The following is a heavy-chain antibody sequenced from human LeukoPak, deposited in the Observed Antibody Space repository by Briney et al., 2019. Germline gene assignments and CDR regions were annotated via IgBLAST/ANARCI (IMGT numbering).Heavy chain of an antibody. CDR1: GFTFSSYS. Sequence: PGGSLRLSCAASGFTFSSYSVNWVRQAPGKGLEWVSSISSSSSYIYYADSVKGRFTISRDNAKNSLYLQMNSLRAEDTALYYCAKEAVAGSFGRVGMDVWGQGTTVTVSS. V-gene: IGHV3-21*04. CDR3: AKEAVAGSFGRVGMDV. D-gene: IGHD6-19*01. CDR2: ISSSSSYI. J-gene: IGHJ6*02.